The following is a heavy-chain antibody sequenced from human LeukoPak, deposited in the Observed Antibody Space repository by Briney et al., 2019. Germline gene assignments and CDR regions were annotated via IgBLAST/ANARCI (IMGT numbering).Heavy chain of an antibody. CDR2: ISSSDSTI. D-gene: IGHD2-2*01. CDR1: GFTFSDYY. CDR3: ARVDCSSSSCYELDY. J-gene: IGHJ4*02. V-gene: IGHV3-11*04. Sequence: GGSLRLSCAASGFTFSDYYMSWIRQAPGKELEWVSYISSSDSTIYYADSVKGRFSISRDNAKNSLYLQMNSLRVEDTAVYYCARVDCSSSSCYELDYWGQGTLVTVSS.